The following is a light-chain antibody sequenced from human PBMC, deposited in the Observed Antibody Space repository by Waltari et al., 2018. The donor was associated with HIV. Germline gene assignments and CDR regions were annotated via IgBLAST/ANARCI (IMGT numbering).Light chain of an antibody. Sequence: QSVLTQPPSVSAAPGQKVTISCSGSGSKMGNNYVSWYQQVPGTAPKVLIYDTNKRPSGILDRFSGSKSVTSATLGITGLQTGDEADYYCGTWDSSLSSVVFGGGTKLPVL. CDR2: DTN. CDR3: GTWDSSLSSVV. J-gene: IGLJ2*01. CDR1: GSKMGNNY. V-gene: IGLV1-51*01.